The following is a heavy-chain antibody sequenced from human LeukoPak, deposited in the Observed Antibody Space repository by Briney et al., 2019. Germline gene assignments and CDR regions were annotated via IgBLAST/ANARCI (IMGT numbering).Heavy chain of an antibody. CDR3: ASVDSGYDRLGY. V-gene: IGHV1-2*02. J-gene: IGHJ4*02. CDR1: GYTFTVYY. Sequence: ASVKVSCKASGYTFTVYYMHWVRQAPGQGLEWMGWINPNSGGTNYAQKFQGRVTMTRDTSISTAYMELSRLRSDDTAVYYCASVDSGYDRLGYWGQGTLVTVSS. CDR2: INPNSGGT. D-gene: IGHD5-12*01.